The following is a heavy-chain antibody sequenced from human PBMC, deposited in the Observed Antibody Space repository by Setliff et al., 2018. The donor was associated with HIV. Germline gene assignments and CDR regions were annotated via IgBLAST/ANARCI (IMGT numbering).Heavy chain of an antibody. CDR1: GGSISSHY. V-gene: IGHV4-59*11. CDR3: AIGDYYYYYGMDV. CDR2: IYYSGST. Sequence: PSETLSLTCTVSGGSISSHYWSWIRQPPGKGLEWIGSIYYSGSTNYNPSLKSRVTISVDTFKNQFSLKLSSVTAADTAVYYCAIGDYYYYYGMDVWGQGTTVTVSS. J-gene: IGHJ6*02.